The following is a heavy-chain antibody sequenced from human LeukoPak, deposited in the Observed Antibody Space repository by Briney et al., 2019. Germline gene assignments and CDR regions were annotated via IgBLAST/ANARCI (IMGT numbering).Heavy chain of an antibody. CDR3: ATIPIRLGELSFPPSFDY. V-gene: IGHV1-24*01. Sequence: ASVKVSCKVSGYTLTELSVHWVRQAPGKGLEWMGGFDPEDGETIYAQKFQGRVTMTEDTSTDTAYMELSSLRSEDTAVYYCATIPIRLGELSFPPSFDYWGQGTLVTVSS. CDR2: FDPEDGET. D-gene: IGHD3-16*02. J-gene: IGHJ4*02. CDR1: GYTLTELS.